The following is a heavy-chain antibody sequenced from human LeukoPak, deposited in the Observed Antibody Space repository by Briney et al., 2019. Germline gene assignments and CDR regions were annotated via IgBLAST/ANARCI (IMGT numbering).Heavy chain of an antibody. Sequence: KPSETLSLTCTVSGGSISSYYWTWIRQPPGKGLEWIGYIYNSGSTNYNPSLKSRVTISVDTSKNQISLKLSSVTAADTAVYYCARSRLWFDYWGQGTLVTVSS. J-gene: IGHJ4*02. D-gene: IGHD2-21*01. V-gene: IGHV4-59*01. CDR1: GGSISSYY. CDR2: IYNSGST. CDR3: ARSRLWFDY.